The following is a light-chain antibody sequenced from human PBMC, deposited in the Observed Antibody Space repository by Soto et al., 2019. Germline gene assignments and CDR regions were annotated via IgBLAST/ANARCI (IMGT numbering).Light chain of an antibody. J-gene: IGKJ1*01. CDR3: QQRNSWPWT. CDR2: GAS. V-gene: IGKV3D-20*02. Sequence: EIVLTQSPGTLSLSPGERATLSCRASRSVGTFLAWYQQKPGQAPRLLIYGASSRATGIPDRFSGSGSGTDFTLTISRLEPEDFAVYYCQQRNSWPWTFGQGTKVDIK. CDR1: RSVGTF.